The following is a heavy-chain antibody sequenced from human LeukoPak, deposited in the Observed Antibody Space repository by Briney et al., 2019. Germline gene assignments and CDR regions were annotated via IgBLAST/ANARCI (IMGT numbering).Heavy chain of an antibody. CDR1: GYTFTDYY. CDR2: VDPEDGET. Sequence: ASVKVSCKVSGYTFTDYYMHWVEQAPGKGGEWMGLVDPEDGETIYAEKFQGRVTITADTSTDTAYMELSSLRSEDTAVYYCATGVVPAAIDLDAFDIWGQGTMVTVSS. CDR3: ATGVVPAAIDLDAFDI. V-gene: IGHV1-69-2*01. D-gene: IGHD2-2*01. J-gene: IGHJ3*02.